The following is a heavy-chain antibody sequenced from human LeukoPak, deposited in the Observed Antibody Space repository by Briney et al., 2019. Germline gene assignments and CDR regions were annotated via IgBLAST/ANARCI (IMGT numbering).Heavy chain of an antibody. V-gene: IGHV3-23*01. J-gene: IGHJ3*02. CDR3: AKTYYYDSSGLQPARQDALDI. Sequence: GGSLRLSCAASGFTFSSYAMSWVRQAPGKGLEWVSAISGSGGSTYYADSVKGRFTIPRDNSKNTLYLQMNSLRAEDTAVYYCAKTYYYDSSGLQPARQDALDIWGQGTMVTVSS. D-gene: IGHD3-22*01. CDR2: ISGSGGST. CDR1: GFTFSSYA.